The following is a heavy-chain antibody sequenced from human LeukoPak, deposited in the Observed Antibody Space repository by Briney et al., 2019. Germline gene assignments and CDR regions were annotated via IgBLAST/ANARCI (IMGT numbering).Heavy chain of an antibody. J-gene: IGHJ4*02. D-gene: IGHD3-3*01. Sequence: GRSLRLSCAASGFTFDDYAMHWVRQAPGKGLEWVSGISWNSGSIGYADSVKGRFTISRDNAKNSLYLQMNSLRAEDTALYYCAKAPYYDFWSGYLGYWGQGTLVTDSS. CDR3: AKAPYYDFWSGYLGY. V-gene: IGHV3-9*01. CDR1: GFTFDDYA. CDR2: ISWNSGSI.